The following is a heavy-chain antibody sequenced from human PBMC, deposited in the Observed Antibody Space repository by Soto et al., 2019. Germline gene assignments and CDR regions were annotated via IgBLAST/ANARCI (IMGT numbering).Heavy chain of an antibody. V-gene: IGHV3-48*01. Sequence: EVQLVESGGGLVQPGGSLRLSCVASGFTFNSYSMNWVRQAPGKGLEWISYINSGSTSVFYADSVKGRFTISRDNAKNSLYLQMHSLRAEDTAVYDCAISTSPDAYWGQGTLVTVSS. CDR2: INSGSTSV. D-gene: IGHD2-2*01. CDR3: AISTSPDAY. CDR1: GFTFNSYS. J-gene: IGHJ4*02.